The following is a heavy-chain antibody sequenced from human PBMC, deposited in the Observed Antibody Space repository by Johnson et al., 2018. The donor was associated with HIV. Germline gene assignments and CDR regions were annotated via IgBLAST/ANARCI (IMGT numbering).Heavy chain of an antibody. J-gene: IGHJ3*02. CDR3: ARASAATKGNAFDI. CDR2: IYSGGST. Sequence: MQLVESGGGLIQPGGSLRLSCAASGFTVSSYYMSWVRQAPGKGLEWVSVIYSGGSTYYADSVKGRFTISRDDAKNSLYLQMNSLRAEDTALYYCARASAATKGNAFDIWGQGTMVTVSS. V-gene: IGHV3-53*01. CDR1: GFTVSSYY. D-gene: IGHD1-26*01.